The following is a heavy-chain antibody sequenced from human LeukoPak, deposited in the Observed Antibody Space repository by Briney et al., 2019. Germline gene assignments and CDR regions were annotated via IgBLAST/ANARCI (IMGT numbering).Heavy chain of an antibody. J-gene: IGHJ5*02. CDR3: ARDRMAYL. V-gene: IGHV3-21*01. CDR1: GFTFSSYS. CDR2: ISSSSSYI. Sequence: GGSLRLSCAASGFTFSSYSMNWVRQAPGKGLEWASSISSSSSYIYYADSVKGRFTISSDNAKNSLYLQMNSLRAEETAVYYCARDRMAYLWGQGTLVTVSS. D-gene: IGHD5-24*01.